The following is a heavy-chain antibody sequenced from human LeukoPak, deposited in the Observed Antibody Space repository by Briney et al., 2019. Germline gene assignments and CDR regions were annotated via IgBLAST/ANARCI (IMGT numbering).Heavy chain of an antibody. D-gene: IGHD6-19*01. CDR3: AKDWFTSGXYLFDF. CDR1: GFTFSYYA. CDR2: ISGGGIST. Sequence: GGSLRLSCAASGFTFSYYAMSWVRQAPGKGLEWVSTISGGGISTYYADSVKGRFTISRDNSKNTLYLQMNSLRAEDTAVYYCAKDWFTSGXYLFDFWGQGTLVTVSS. J-gene: IGHJ4*02. V-gene: IGHV3-23*01.